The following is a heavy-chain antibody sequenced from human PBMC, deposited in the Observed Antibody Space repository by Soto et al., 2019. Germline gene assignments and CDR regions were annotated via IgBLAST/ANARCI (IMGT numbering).Heavy chain of an antibody. CDR3: ARRRNDFWSGLIDY. D-gene: IGHD3-3*01. V-gene: IGHV3-7*05. CDR2: IKQDGSEK. J-gene: IGHJ4*02. Sequence: EVQLVESGGGLVQPGGSLRLSCAASGFTFSSYWMSWVRQAPGKGLEWVANIKQDGSEKYYVDSVKGRFTISRDNAKNSLYLQMNSLRAEDTAVYYCARRRNDFWSGLIDYWGQGTLVTVSS. CDR1: GFTFSSYW.